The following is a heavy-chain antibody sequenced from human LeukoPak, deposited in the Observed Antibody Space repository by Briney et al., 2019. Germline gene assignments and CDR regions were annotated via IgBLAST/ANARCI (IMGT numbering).Heavy chain of an antibody. Sequence: HSGGSLRLSCAASGFTFSSYGMHWVRQAPGKGLERVPAIWYDGSNKYYADSVNGRVTVSSDNSKNQLYLQMHSLRAEDKAVYYCARCPSGYSSGWRREYYFDYWGEGTLVTVSS. CDR2: IWYDGSNK. V-gene: IGHV3-33*01. J-gene: IGHJ4*02. CDR3: ARCPSGYSSGWRREYYFDY. CDR1: GFTFSSYG. D-gene: IGHD6-19*01.